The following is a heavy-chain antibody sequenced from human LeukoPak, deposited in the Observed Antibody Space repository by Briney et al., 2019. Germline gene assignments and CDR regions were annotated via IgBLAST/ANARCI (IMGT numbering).Heavy chain of an antibody. J-gene: IGHJ4*02. Sequence: MTSETLSLTCAVYGGSFSGYYWSWIRQPPGKGLEWIGEINHSGSTDYNPSLKSRVTISVDTSKNQFSLKLSSVTAADTAVYYCARGLRGRYSYSYYFDYWGQGTLVTVSS. CDR3: ARGLRGRYSYSYYFDY. CDR1: GGSFSGYY. V-gene: IGHV4-34*01. CDR2: INHSGST. D-gene: IGHD5-18*01.